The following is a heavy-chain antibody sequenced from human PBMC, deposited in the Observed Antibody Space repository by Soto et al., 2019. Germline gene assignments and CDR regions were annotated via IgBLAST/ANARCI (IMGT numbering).Heavy chain of an antibody. D-gene: IGHD6-19*01. J-gene: IGHJ4*02. CDR1: GGSISSGDYY. CDR3: ARHADIAVAGTTFDY. CDR2: IYYSGST. Sequence: SETLSLTCTVSGGSISSGDYYWSWIRQPPGKGLEWIGYIYYSGSTYYNPSLKSRVTISVDTSKNQFSLKLSSVTAADTAVYYCARHADIAVAGTTFDYWGQGTLVTVSS. V-gene: IGHV4-30-4*01.